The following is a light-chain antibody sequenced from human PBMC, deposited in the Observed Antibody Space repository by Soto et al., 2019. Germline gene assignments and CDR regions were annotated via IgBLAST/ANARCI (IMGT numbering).Light chain of an antibody. J-gene: IGLJ2*01. V-gene: IGLV2-14*03. CDR3: SSYTTTSTVV. CDR1: SSDVGGYNY. Sequence: QSALTQPASVSGSPGQSITISCTGTSSDVGGYNYVSWYQHHPGKAPKLMIYDVTNRPSGVSNRFSGSKSGNTASLTISGAQSEDEASYYCSSYTTTSTVVFGGGTKLTVL. CDR2: DVT.